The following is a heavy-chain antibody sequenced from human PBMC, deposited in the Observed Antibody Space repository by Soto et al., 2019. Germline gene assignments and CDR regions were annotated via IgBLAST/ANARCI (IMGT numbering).Heavy chain of an antibody. CDR2: IIPIFGTA. CDR1: GGTFSSYA. Sequence: SVKVSCKASGGTFSSYAISWVRQAPGQGLEWMGGIIPIFGTANYAQKFQGRVTITADKSTSTAYMELSSLRSEDTAVYYCASGSGPVKSYYYYYAMDVWGQGTTVTVSS. J-gene: IGHJ6*02. D-gene: IGHD5-12*01. V-gene: IGHV1-69*06. CDR3: ASGSGPVKSYYYYYAMDV.